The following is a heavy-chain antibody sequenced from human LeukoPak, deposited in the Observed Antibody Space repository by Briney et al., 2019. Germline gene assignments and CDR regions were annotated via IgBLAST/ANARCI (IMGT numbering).Heavy chain of an antibody. CDR2: ISAYNGNT. Sequence: ASVKVSCKASGYTFTSYGISWVRQAPGQGLEWMGWISAYNGNTNYAQKLQGRVTMTRDTSISTAYMELSRLRPDDTAVYYCARGYYYGSGSLGYWGQGTLVTVSS. CDR1: GYTFTSYG. V-gene: IGHV1-18*01. D-gene: IGHD3-10*01. CDR3: ARGYYYGSGSLGY. J-gene: IGHJ4*02.